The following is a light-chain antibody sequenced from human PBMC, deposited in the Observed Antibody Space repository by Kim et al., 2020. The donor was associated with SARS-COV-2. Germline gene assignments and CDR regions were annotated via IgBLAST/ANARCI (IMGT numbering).Light chain of an antibody. CDR3: HQSYSAPSHT. Sequence: DIQMTQSPSSLSASVGDRVTITCRASQNINTYLNWYQHIPGKAPKLLIYAASSLQSGVPSRFSGSGSGTDFTLTISNLQPEDFASYYGHQSYSAPSHTFGQGTKLEI. J-gene: IGKJ2*01. CDR2: AAS. V-gene: IGKV1-39*01. CDR1: QNINTY.